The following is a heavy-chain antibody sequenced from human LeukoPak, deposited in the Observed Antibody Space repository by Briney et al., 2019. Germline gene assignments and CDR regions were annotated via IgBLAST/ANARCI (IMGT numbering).Heavy chain of an antibody. J-gene: IGHJ4*02. CDR1: GFTFSSYA. V-gene: IGHV3-74*01. CDR3: ARVSRGNYYFDY. Sequence: HSGGSLRLSCAASGFTFSSYAMSWVRQAPGKGLVWVSRINTDGSRTDSVEGRFTISRDNAKNTLYLQMNSLRAEDTAVYYCARVSRGNYYFDYWGPGTLVTVSS. CDR2: INTDGSRT.